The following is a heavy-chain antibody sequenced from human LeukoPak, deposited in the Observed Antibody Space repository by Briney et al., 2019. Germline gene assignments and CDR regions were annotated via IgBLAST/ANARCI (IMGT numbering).Heavy chain of an antibody. D-gene: IGHD3-9*01. CDR1: GGSISSGGYY. Sequence: PSETLSLTCTVSGGSISSGGYYWSWIRQHPGKGLEWIGYIYYSGSTYYNPSLKSRVTISVDTSKNQFSLKLSSVTAADTAVYYCARANILTGYYCDYWGQGTLVTVSS. CDR2: IYYSGST. J-gene: IGHJ4*02. CDR3: ARANILTGYYCDY. V-gene: IGHV4-31*03.